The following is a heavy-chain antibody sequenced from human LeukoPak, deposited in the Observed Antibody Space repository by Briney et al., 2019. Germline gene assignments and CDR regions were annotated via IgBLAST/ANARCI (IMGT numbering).Heavy chain of an antibody. CDR2: INPNSGGT. D-gene: IGHD2-2*01. CDR1: GYTFTGYY. V-gene: IGHV1-2*02. Sequence: ASVKVSCKASGYTFTGYYMHWVRQAPGQGLEWMGWINPNSGGTNYAQKFQGRVTMTRDTSISTAYMELSRLRSDDTAVYYCARVADIVVVPAATDAFDIWGQGTMVTVSS. CDR3: ARVADIVVVPAATDAFDI. J-gene: IGHJ3*02.